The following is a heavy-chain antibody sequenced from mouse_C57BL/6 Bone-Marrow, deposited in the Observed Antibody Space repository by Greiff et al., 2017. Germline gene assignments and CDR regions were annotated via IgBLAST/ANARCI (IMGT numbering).Heavy chain of an antibody. CDR1: GYTFTDYY. Sequence: EVQLQQSGPVLVKPGASVKMSCKASGYTFTDYYMNWVKQSHGKSLEWIGVINPYNGGTSYNQKFKGKATLTVDKSSSTAYMEHNSLTSEDSAVYSCARPVCDHDGCDYWGQGTTLTVSS. CDR3: ARPVCDHDGCDY. J-gene: IGHJ2*01. D-gene: IGHD2-4*01. CDR2: INPYNGGT. V-gene: IGHV1-19*01.